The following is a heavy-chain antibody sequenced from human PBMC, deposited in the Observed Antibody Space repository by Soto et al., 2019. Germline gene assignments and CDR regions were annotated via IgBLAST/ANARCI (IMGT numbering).Heavy chain of an antibody. Sequence: QVQLVQSGAEVKKPGSSVKVSCKASGGTFSSYAISWVRQAPGQGLEWMGGIIPIFGTANYAQKFQGRVTITADESTGTAYMELSSLRSEDTAVYYCARGPLRGYCSGGSCYSLDYWGQGTLVTVSS. V-gene: IGHV1-69*01. CDR3: ARGPLRGYCSGGSCYSLDY. CDR2: IIPIFGTA. J-gene: IGHJ4*02. CDR1: GGTFSSYA. D-gene: IGHD2-15*01.